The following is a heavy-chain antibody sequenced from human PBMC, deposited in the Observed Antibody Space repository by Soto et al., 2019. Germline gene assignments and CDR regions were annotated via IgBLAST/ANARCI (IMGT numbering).Heavy chain of an antibody. CDR1: GYTLTSYY. CDR3: ARDYFGYYYDSSGPGY. CDR2: INPSGGST. D-gene: IGHD3-22*01. J-gene: IGHJ4*02. Sequence: ASVKGSCKGSGYTLTSYYMHRVRQAPGQGLEWMGIINPSGGSTSYAQKFQGRVTMTRDTSTSTVYMELSSLRSEDTAVYYCARDYFGYYYDSSGPGYWGQGTLVTVSS. V-gene: IGHV1-46*01.